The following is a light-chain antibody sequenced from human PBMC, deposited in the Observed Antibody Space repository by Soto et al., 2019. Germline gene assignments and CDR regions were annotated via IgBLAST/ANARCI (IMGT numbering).Light chain of an antibody. CDR3: HQSYSTPQT. J-gene: IGKJ1*01. Sequence: DVNLTPSPLSLYASVGDRVTMPCRANQSVSDSLNWYQQKPGKVPKLLIYAASSLRSGVPSRISGSGSGTDFTLTISSLQPEDFATYYCHQSYSTPQTFGQGTKVDIK. CDR1: QSVSDS. CDR2: AAS. V-gene: IGKV1-39*01.